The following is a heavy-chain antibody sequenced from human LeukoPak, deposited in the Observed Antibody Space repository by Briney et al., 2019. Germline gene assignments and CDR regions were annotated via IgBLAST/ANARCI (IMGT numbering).Heavy chain of an antibody. Sequence: GASVKVSCKASGYTFTSYDINWVRQATGQGLEGMGWMNPTSGNTGNAQKFQGRVTMTRNTSISTAYMELSSLRSEDTAVYYCARIPHDGGLSMVRGKTVYYFYYYMDVWGQGTTVTVSS. V-gene: IGHV1-8*01. CDR2: MNPTSGNT. CDR3: ARIPHDGGLSMVRGKTVYYFYYYMDV. CDR1: GYTFTSYD. J-gene: IGHJ6*03. D-gene: IGHD3-10*01.